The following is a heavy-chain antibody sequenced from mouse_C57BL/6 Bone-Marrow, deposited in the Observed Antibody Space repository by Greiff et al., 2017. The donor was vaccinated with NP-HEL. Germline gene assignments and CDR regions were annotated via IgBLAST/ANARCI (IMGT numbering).Heavy chain of an antibody. J-gene: IGHJ1*03. CDR3: TKLYWYFDV. V-gene: IGHV6-6*01. CDR1: GFTFSDSW. Sequence: EVKLVESGGGLVQPGGSMKLSCAASGFTFSDSWMDWVRQSPGKGLEWVAEIRNKANNHATYYAESVKGRFTISRDESKRSVDLQMNSLRAEDTGIYYCTKLYWYFDVWGTGTTVTVSS. CDR2: IRNKANNHAT.